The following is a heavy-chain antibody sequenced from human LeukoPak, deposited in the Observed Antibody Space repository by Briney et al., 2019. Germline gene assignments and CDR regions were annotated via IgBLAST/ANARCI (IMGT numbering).Heavy chain of an antibody. CDR3: AKLPKYYYDSSVYLDY. J-gene: IGHJ4*02. CDR1: GFTFTNYA. Sequence: PGGSLRLSCAASGFTFTNYALSWVRQDPGRGLEWVSVISGSGGSTYYADSVKGRFTISRDNSKNTLYLQMNSLRAEDTAVYYCAKLPKYYYDSSVYLDYWGQGTLVTVSS. D-gene: IGHD3-22*01. V-gene: IGHV3-23*01. CDR2: ISGSGGST.